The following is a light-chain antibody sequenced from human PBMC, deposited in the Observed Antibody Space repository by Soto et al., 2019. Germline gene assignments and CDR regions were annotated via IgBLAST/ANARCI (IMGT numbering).Light chain of an antibody. J-gene: IGKJ1*01. CDR3: QQYKSYWT. CDR1: QSIGTW. V-gene: IGKV1-5*01. Sequence: DIQMTQSPSTLSASVGDGVTITCRASQSIGTWLAWYQQKPGKAPKVLIYDASTLKSGVPSRFSGSASATEFTLSISSLQPDDFATYYCQQYKSYWTFGQGTKVDIK. CDR2: DAS.